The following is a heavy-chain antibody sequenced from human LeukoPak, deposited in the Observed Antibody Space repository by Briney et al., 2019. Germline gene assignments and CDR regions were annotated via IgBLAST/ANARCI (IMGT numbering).Heavy chain of an antibody. D-gene: IGHD4-17*01. CDR1: GFTVSSNY. CDR3: ARVIRYGDEHYYSYYMDV. CDR2: IYSGGSA. J-gene: IGHJ6*03. V-gene: IGHV3-53*01. Sequence: GGSLRLSCAASGFTVSSNYMSWVRQAPGKGLEWVSVIYSGGSAYYVDSVKGRFTISRDSSKNTLYLQMNSLRAEDTAVYYCARVIRYGDEHYYSYYMDVWGKGTTVTIS.